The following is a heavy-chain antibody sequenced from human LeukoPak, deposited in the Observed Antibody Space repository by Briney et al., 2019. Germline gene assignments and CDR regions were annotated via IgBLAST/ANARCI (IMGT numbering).Heavy chain of an antibody. D-gene: IGHD1-26*01. V-gene: IGHV1-24*01. CDR3: ATPAYSGSYRNFDY. CDR1: GYTLTELS. J-gene: IGHJ4*02. CDR2: FDPEDGET. Sequence: ASVKVSCKVSGYTLTELSMHWVRQAPGKGLEWRGGFDPEDGETIYAQKFQGRVTMTEDTSTDTAYMELSSLRSEDTAVYYCATPAYSGSYRNFDYWGQGTLVTVSS.